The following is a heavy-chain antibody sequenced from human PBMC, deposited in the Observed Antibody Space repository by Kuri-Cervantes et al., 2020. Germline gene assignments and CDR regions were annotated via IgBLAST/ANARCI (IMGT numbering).Heavy chain of an antibody. V-gene: IGHV3-33*01. Sequence: GGSLRLSCAASGFTFSSYGMHWVRQAPGKGLEWVAVIWYDGSNKYYADSVKGRFTISRDNSKNTLYLQMNSLRAEDTAVYYCARDPRWFGGLHYFDYWGQGTLVTVSS. CDR2: IWYDGSNK. J-gene: IGHJ4*02. D-gene: IGHD3-10*01. CDR1: GFTFSSYG. CDR3: ARDPRWFGGLHYFDY.